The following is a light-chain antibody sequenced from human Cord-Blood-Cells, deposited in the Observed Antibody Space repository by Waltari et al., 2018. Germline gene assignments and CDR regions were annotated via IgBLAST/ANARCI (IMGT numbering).Light chain of an antibody. Sequence: QSALTQPASVSGSPGPSLTISSPGTSSDVGGYNYVSWYQQHPGKAPKLMIYEVSNRPSGVSNRFSGSKSGNTASLTISGLQAEDEADYYCSSYTSSSTVVFGGGTKLTVL. CDR1: SSDVGGYNY. J-gene: IGLJ2*01. V-gene: IGLV2-14*01. CDR2: EVS. CDR3: SSYTSSSTVV.